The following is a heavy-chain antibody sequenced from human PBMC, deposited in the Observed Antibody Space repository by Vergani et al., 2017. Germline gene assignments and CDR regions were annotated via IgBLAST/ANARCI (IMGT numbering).Heavy chain of an antibody. CDR2: IYYSGST. CDR1: GGSISSGSYY. Sequence: QVQLQESGPGLVKPSQTLSLTCTVSGGSISSGSYYWSWIRQPPGKGLEWIGYIYYSGSTNYNPSLKSRVTISVDTSKNQFSLKLSSVTAADRAVYYCARGGKQLVNFDYWGQGTLVTVSS. D-gene: IGHD6-13*01. J-gene: IGHJ4*02. V-gene: IGHV4-61*01. CDR3: ARGGKQLVNFDY.